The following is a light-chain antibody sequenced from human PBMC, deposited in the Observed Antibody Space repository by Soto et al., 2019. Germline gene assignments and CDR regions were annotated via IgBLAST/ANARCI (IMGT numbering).Light chain of an antibody. J-gene: IGKJ1*01. Sequence: DIVLTQSPGTLSLSPGERATLSCRSSQSVSSNYLAWYQQKPDQAPRLVIYDVSGRATGIPDRFSGSGSGTAFTLTISRLEPEDSEVYYCQQYGISPTFGQGTKVEIK. CDR3: QQYGISPT. CDR1: QSVSSNY. CDR2: DVS. V-gene: IGKV3-20*01.